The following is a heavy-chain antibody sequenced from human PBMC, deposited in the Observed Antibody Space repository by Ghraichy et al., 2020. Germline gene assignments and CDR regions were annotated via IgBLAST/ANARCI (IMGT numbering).Heavy chain of an antibody. Sequence: LSLTCAASGFTFSDAYMSWVRQAPGKGLEWVGRIKSKTAGGTTDYAAPVKGRFTISRDDSKSTMYLQMNSLNTEDTAVYYCTTLPSRTYYYGMDVWGQGTTVTVSS. CDR3: TTLPSRTYYYGMDV. CDR2: IKSKTAGGTT. J-gene: IGHJ6*02. CDR1: GFTFSDAY. V-gene: IGHV3-15*01.